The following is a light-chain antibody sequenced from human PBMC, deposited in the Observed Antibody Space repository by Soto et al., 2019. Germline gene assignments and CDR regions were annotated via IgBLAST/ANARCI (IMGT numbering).Light chain of an antibody. V-gene: IGKV3-20*01. Sequence: EIVLTQSPATLSVSPGERVTLSCRASQGIGSTLAWYRQQPGQAPGLLIYDSYIRATGIPDRFSGGGSGTDFTLTISRLEPEDFAVYYCQQFSSYPLTFGGGTKVDIK. CDR3: QQFSSYPLT. J-gene: IGKJ4*01. CDR1: QGIGST. CDR2: DSY.